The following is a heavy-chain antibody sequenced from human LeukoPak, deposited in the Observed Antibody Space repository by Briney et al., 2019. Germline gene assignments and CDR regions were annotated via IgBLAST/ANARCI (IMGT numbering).Heavy chain of an antibody. V-gene: IGHV3-30*03. Sequence: GGSLRLSCAASGFTFSSYGIHWVRQAPGKGLEWVAVISYDGSNKYYADSVKGRFTISRDNSKNTLYLQMNSLRAEDTAVYYCARAGRAYSSSWYWFDPWGQGTLVTVSS. CDR2: ISYDGSNK. CDR3: ARAGRAYSSSWYWFDP. CDR1: GFTFSSYG. J-gene: IGHJ5*02. D-gene: IGHD6-13*01.